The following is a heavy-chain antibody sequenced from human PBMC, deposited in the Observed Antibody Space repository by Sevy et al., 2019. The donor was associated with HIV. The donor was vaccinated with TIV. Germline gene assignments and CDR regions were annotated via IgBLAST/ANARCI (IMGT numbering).Heavy chain of an antibody. CDR2: IYTSGST. V-gene: IGHV4-4*07. CDR1: GGSISSDY. Sequence: ETLSLTCTVSGGSISSDYWSWIRQPAGKGLDWIGRIYTSGSTNYNPSLKSRVTMSIDTSKNQFSLNLSSVTAADTAVYYCAREGGVAASFDYWGQGTLVTVSS. J-gene: IGHJ4*02. D-gene: IGHD6-19*01. CDR3: AREGGVAASFDY.